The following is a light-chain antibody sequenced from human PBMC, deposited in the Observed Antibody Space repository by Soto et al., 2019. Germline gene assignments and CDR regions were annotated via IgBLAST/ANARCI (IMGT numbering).Light chain of an antibody. Sequence: HSVLTQPPSVSGAPGQRVTISCTGSSANIGAAYDVDWYQQLPGTAPKHRIYGNNNRPSGVPARFSGSKSGTSASLVIARLQAEDEGEYSCQSYESSMSGYVFGTGTKVTVL. CDR1: SANIGAAYD. CDR2: GNN. V-gene: IGLV1-40*01. J-gene: IGLJ1*01. CDR3: QSYESSMSGYV.